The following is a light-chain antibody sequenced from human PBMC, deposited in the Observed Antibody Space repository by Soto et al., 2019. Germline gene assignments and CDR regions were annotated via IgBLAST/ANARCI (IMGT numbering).Light chain of an antibody. CDR2: GAS. Sequence: EIVMTQSPATLSVSPGERATLSCRASQSVSSNLAWYQQKPGQAPRLLIYGASTRATGIPARFSGSGSGTEFTLTISRLQSEDFAIYYCQQYNDWPPTWTFGPGTKVEIK. J-gene: IGKJ1*01. V-gene: IGKV3-15*01. CDR1: QSVSSN. CDR3: QQYNDWPPTWT.